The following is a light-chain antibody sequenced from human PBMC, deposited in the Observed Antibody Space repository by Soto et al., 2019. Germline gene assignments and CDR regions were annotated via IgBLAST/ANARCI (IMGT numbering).Light chain of an antibody. CDR2: DIA. CDR3: VSFTTKKSYV. Sequence: QSVLTQPASVSGSPGQSITISCTGTSSDIGAYIFVSWYQQHPGKAPKLIIYDIANRPSGVSYRFSGSKSANTASLTISGLQADGEADYYCVSFTTKKSYVFGTGTKVTVL. V-gene: IGLV2-14*03. J-gene: IGLJ1*01. CDR1: SSDIGAYIF.